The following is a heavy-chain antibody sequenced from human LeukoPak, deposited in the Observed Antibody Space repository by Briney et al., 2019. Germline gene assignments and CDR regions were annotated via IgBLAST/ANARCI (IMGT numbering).Heavy chain of an antibody. CDR2: ITGCGGST. CDR3: AKTIQWPYYFDY. D-gene: IGHD6-19*01. CDR1: GFTFSSYA. J-gene: IGHJ4*02. Sequence: GGSLRLSCAASGFTFSSYAMSWVRQAPGQGLEWVSAITGCGGSTYYADSVKGRFTISRDHSKNALYLQMNSLRAEDTAVYYCAKTIQWPYYFDYWGQGTLVTVSS. V-gene: IGHV3-23*01.